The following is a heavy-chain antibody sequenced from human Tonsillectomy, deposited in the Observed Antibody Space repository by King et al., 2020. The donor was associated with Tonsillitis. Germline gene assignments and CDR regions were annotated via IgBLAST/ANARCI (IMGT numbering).Heavy chain of an antibody. V-gene: IGHV3-23*04. CDR3: AKAGYSSGWYDWFDP. D-gene: IGHD6-19*01. Sequence: VQLVESGGGLVQPGGSLRLSCAAPGFTFDSYAMSWVRQAPGKGLEWVSAISGSAGSSYHADSVKGRFTISRDNSKNTVYLQMNSLRAEDTAVYYCAKAGYSSGWYDWFDPWGQGTLVTVSS. J-gene: IGHJ5*02. CDR1: GFTFDSYA. CDR2: ISGSAGSS.